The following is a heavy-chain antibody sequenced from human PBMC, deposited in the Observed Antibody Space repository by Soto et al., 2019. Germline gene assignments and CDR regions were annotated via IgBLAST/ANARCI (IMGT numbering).Heavy chain of an antibody. D-gene: IGHD3-22*01. V-gene: IGHV1-58*01. CDR1: GFTFTSAA. CDR3: AATEDSSGYDDNYYYGMDV. Sequence: QMQVVQSGPEVKKPGTSVKVSCKTSGFTFTSAAVQWVRQARGQRLEWIGWIVVASGNANLAQKFQERVTITRDMSTTTVYMQLSSLRSDDTAVYYCAATEDSSGYDDNYYYGMDVWGQGTTVTV. CDR2: IVVASGNA. J-gene: IGHJ6*02.